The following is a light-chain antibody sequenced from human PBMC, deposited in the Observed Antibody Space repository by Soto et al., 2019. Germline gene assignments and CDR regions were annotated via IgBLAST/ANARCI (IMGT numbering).Light chain of an antibody. CDR1: SSDVGGYNY. J-gene: IGLJ3*02. Sequence: QSALTQPASVSGSPGQSIAISCTGTSSDVGGYNYVSWFQQYPGKAPKLMIYDVINRPSGVSDRFSGSKSGNTASLTISGLQAEDEADYYCCSYRSRSSLGVFGGGTKVTVL. CDR3: CSYRSRSSLGV. V-gene: IGLV2-14*03. CDR2: DVI.